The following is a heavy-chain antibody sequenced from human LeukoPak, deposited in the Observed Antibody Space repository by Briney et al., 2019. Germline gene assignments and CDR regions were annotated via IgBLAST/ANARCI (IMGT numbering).Heavy chain of an antibody. V-gene: IGHV3-9*01. J-gene: IGHJ4*02. CDR2: ISWNSGSI. CDR3: AKDVEMDSSGR. D-gene: IGHD3-22*01. Sequence: GRSLRLSCAASGFTFHYYAIHCVRQAPGKGLEWVSGISWNSGSIGYADSVKGRFTISRDNAKNSLYLQMNSLRAEDTALYYCAKDVEMDSSGRWGQGTLVTVSS. CDR1: GFTFHYYA.